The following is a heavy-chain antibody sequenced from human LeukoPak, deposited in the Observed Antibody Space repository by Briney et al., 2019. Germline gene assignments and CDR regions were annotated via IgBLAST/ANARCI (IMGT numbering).Heavy chain of an antibody. J-gene: IGHJ4*02. CDR1: GFTFSSYA. Sequence: GGSLRLPCAASGFTFSSYAMNWVRQAPGKGLEWVSAISGNGGSTYYANSVKGRFTISRDNSKNTLYLQMNSLRAEDTAVYYCAKDGGGSWGYFDYWGQGTLVTVSS. V-gene: IGHV3-23*01. D-gene: IGHD2-15*01. CDR3: AKDGGGSWGYFDY. CDR2: ISGNGGST.